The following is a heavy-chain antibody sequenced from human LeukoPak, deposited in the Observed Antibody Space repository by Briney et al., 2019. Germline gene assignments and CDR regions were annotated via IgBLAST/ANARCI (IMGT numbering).Heavy chain of an antibody. D-gene: IGHD4-17*01. CDR3: AREVTTWFDP. CDR2: IYYSGRT. J-gene: IGHJ5*02. CDR1: GGSISSSDYY. V-gene: IGHV4-39*02. Sequence: PSETLSLTCTVSGGSISSSDYYWGWIRQPRGKGVEGIGSIYYSGRTYYNPSLKSRVTISVDTSKNQCSLKLSSVTAADTAVYYCAREVTTWFDPWGQGTLVTVSS.